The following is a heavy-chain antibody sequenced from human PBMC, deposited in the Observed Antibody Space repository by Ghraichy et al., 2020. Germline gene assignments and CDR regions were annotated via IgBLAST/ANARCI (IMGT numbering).Heavy chain of an antibody. CDR2: ISNSGAT. CDR1: GGFFDSSRYY. Sequence: SETLSLTCTVSGGFFDSSRYYWGWIRQSPEKGLEWIGTISNSGATYYSPSLNSRVTISIDASKNQFFLRLTSVTAADTAVYYCARRRLDCGGDCYLFDPWGQGSLVTVSS. V-gene: IGHV4-39*01. CDR3: ARRRLDCGGDCYLFDP. D-gene: IGHD2-21*02. J-gene: IGHJ5*02.